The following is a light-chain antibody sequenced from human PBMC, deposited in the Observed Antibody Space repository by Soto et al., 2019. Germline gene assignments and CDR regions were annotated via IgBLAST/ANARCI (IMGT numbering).Light chain of an antibody. CDR1: SGHSSNA. V-gene: IGLV4-69*01. J-gene: IGLJ2*01. CDR2: LNSDGSH. Sequence: QLVLTQSPSASASLGASVKITCTLSSGHSSNAIAWHQQQPEKGPRYLMRLNSDGSHSKGDGIPDRFSGSSSGAERYLTISSLQSEDEDDYYCQTWGTDIVVFGGGTKLTVL. CDR3: QTWGTDIVV.